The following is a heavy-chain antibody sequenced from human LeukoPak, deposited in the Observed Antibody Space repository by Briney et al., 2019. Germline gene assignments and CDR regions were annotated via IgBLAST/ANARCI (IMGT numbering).Heavy chain of an antibody. CDR1: GGSFSGYY. Sequence: PSETLSLTCAVYGGSFSGYYWSWIRQPPGKGLEWIGEINHSGSTNYNPSLKSRVTISVDTSKNQFSLKLSSVTAADTAVYYCARDSGGANFDWWNYYYYYGMDVWGQGTTVTVSS. CDR2: INHSGST. V-gene: IGHV4-34*01. D-gene: IGHD3-9*01. J-gene: IGHJ6*02. CDR3: ARDSGGANFDWWNYYYYYGMDV.